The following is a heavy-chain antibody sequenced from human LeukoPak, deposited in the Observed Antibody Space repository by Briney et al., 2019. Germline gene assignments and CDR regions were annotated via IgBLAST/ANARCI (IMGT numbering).Heavy chain of an antibody. V-gene: IGHV4-39*07. CDR2: IYYSGST. D-gene: IGHD2-8*01. Sequence: PSETLSLTCTVSGGSISSSSYYWGWIRQPPGKGLEWIGSIYYSGSTYYNPSLKSRVTISVDTSKNQFSLKLSSVTAADTAVYYCARNLGYCTNGVCYTRWYFDLWGRGTLVTVSS. CDR3: ARNLGYCTNGVCYTRWYFDL. J-gene: IGHJ2*01. CDR1: GGSISSSSYY.